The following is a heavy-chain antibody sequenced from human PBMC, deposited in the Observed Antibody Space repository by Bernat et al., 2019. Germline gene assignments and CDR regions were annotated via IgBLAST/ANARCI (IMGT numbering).Heavy chain of an antibody. V-gene: IGHV4-30-4*01. Sequence: QVQLQESGPGLVKPSQTLSLTCTVSGGSISSGGYYWSWIRQPPGKGLEWIGYIYYSGSTYYNPSLKSRVTISVDTSKNQFSLKLSSVTAADTAVYYCARDSPYSSSSPVRFDPWGQGTLVTVSS. CDR2: IYYSGST. CDR3: ARDSPYSSSSPVRFDP. CDR1: GGSISSGGYY. D-gene: IGHD6-6*01. J-gene: IGHJ5*02.